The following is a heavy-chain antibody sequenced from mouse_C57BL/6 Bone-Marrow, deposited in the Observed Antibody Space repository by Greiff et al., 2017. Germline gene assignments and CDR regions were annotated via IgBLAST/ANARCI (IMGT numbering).Heavy chain of an antibody. CDR3: ARGGLPAGFAY. V-gene: IGHV1-53*01. Sequence: QVQLQQPGTELVKPGASVKLSCKASGYTFTSYWMHWVKQRPGQGLEWIGNISPSNGGTNYNEKFKSKATLTLDKSSSTAYMQLSSLTSEGSAVYYCARGGLPAGFAYWGQGTLVTVSA. CDR2: ISPSNGGT. CDR1: GYTFTSYW. J-gene: IGHJ3*01.